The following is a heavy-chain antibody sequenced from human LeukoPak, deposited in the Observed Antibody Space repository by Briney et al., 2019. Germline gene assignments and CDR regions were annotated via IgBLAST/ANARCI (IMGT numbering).Heavy chain of an antibody. CDR3: ASGGYNYGRYYFDY. J-gene: IGHJ4*02. Sequence: KPGGSLRLSCAASGFTFSDYYMNWIRQAPGKGLEWVSYIDSGITMYYADSVKGRFTISRDNAKNSLHLQMNSLRAEDTAVYYCASGGYNYGRYYFDYWGQGILVTDSS. CDR1: GFTFSDYY. V-gene: IGHV3-11*01. D-gene: IGHD5-18*01. CDR2: IDSGITM.